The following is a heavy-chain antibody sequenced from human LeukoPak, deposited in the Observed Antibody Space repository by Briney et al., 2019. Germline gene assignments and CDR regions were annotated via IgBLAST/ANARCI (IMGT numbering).Heavy chain of an antibody. CDR2: ISSSGSTI. CDR3: ASGYQLLHFDY. D-gene: IGHD2-2*01. Sequence: PGGSLRLSCAASGFTFSSYEMHWVRQAPGKGLEWVSYISSSGSTIYYADSVKGRFTISRDNAKNSLYLQMNSLRAEDTAVYYCASGYQLLHFDYWGQGTLVTVSS. V-gene: IGHV3-48*03. CDR1: GFTFSSYE. J-gene: IGHJ4*02.